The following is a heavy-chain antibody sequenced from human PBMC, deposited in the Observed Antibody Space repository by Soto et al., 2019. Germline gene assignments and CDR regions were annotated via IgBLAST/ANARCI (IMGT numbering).Heavy chain of an antibody. V-gene: IGHV1-58*01. D-gene: IGHD5-12*01. CDR1: GFTFTSSA. CDR3: AAVRRDGYNRYYYYGMDV. J-gene: IGHJ6*02. Sequence: SVKVSCKASGFTFTSSAVQWVRQARGQRLEWIGWIVVGSGNTNYAQKSQERVTITRDMSTSTAYMELSNLRSEDTAVYYCAAVRRDGYNRYYYYGMDVWGQGTTVTVSS. CDR2: IVVGSGNT.